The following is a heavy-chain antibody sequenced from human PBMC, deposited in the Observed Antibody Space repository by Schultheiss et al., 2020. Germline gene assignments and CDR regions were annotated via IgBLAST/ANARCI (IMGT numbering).Heavy chain of an antibody. J-gene: IGHJ5*02. CDR3: ARALTGWFDP. CDR1: GGSISSSNW. CDR2: IYASGST. Sequence: SETLSLTCAVSGGSISSSNWWSWIRQPPGKGLEWIGRIYASGSTNYNPSLKSRVTISVDTSKNQFSLKLSSVTAADTAVYYCARALTGWFDPWGQGTLVNVYS. D-gene: IGHD3-9*01. V-gene: IGHV4-4*02.